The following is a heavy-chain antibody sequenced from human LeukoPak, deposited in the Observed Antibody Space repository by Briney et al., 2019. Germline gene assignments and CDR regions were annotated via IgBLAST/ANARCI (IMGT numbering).Heavy chain of an antibody. J-gene: IGHJ4*02. CDR1: GFTFSSYS. CDR2: ISSSSSYI. CDR3: ARAVAGTGSFDY. D-gene: IGHD6-19*01. Sequence: GSLRLSCAASGFTFSSYSMNWVRQAPGKGLEWVSSISSSSSYIYYADSVKGRFTISRDNAKNSLYPQMNSLRAEDTAVYYCARAVAGTGSFDYWGQGTLVTVSS. V-gene: IGHV3-21*01.